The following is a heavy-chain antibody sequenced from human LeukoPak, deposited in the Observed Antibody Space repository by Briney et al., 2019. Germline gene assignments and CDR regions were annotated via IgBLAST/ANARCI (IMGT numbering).Heavy chain of an antibody. CDR3: AKERSMSSSTLLVGDY. V-gene: IGHV3-48*01. CDR1: GFFFDSYS. CDR2: ITDGSDTK. Sequence: GGSLRLSCAASGFFFDSYSLNWVRQAPGKGLEWISYITDGSDTKYYAESVEGRFTISRDNAKNTLYPQMNSLRAEDTAVYYCAKERSMSSSTLLVGDYWGQGILVTVSS. D-gene: IGHD2-2*01. J-gene: IGHJ4*02.